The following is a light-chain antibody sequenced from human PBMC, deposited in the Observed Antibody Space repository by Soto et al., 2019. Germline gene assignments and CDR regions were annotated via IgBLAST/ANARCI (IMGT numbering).Light chain of an antibody. J-gene: IGKJ5*01. V-gene: IGKV1-5*01. CDR2: DVS. CDR1: QSINRW. CDR3: QQYHSNSIT. Sequence: DIQLTQSPSSLSASVGDRVTITCRASQSINRWLAWYQQKPGKAPTLLISDVSTLGSGVPSRFSRTGSGTEFTLTISSLQPDYFATDYCQQYHSNSITFGQGSRLEIK.